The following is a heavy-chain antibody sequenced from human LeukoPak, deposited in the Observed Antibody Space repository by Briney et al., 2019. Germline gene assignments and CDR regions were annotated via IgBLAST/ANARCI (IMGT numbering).Heavy chain of an antibody. CDR2: IYYSGST. CDR3: ARQSRTKWFGELIPNRNDAFDI. J-gene: IGHJ3*02. V-gene: IGHV4-39*01. CDR1: GGSISSSSYY. Sequence: SETLSLTCTVSGGSISSSSYYWGWIRQPPGKGLEWIGSIYYSGSTYYNPSLKSRVTISVDTSKNQFSLKLSSVTAADTAVYYCARQSRTKWFGELIPNRNDAFDIWGQGTMVTVSS. D-gene: IGHD3-10*01.